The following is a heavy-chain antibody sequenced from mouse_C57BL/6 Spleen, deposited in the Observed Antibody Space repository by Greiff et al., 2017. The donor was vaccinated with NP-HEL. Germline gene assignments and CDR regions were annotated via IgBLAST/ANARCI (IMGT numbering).Heavy chain of an antibody. Sequence: QVQLQQSGAELVRPGASVTLSCKASGYTFTDYEMHWVKQTPVHGLEWIGAIDPETGGTAYNQKFKGKAILTADKSSSTAYMELRSLTSEDSAVYYCTRRTTVVAHFDYWGQGTTLTVSS. CDR1: GYTFTDYE. CDR2: IDPETGGT. J-gene: IGHJ2*01. V-gene: IGHV1-15*01. CDR3: TRRTTVVAHFDY. D-gene: IGHD1-1*01.